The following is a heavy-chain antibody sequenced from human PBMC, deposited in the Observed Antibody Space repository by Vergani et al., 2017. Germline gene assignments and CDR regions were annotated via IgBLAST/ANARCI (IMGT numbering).Heavy chain of an antibody. V-gene: IGHV1-69*02. CDR1: GGTFSSYT. CDR3: ASLLAGNGMDV. J-gene: IGHJ6*02. D-gene: IGHD3-10*01. Sequence: QVQLVQSGAEVKKPGSSVKVSCKASGGTFSSYTISWVRQAPGQGLEWMGRIITILGIANYAQKFQGRVTITADKSTSTAYMELSSLRSEDTAVYYCASLLAGNGMDVWGQGTTVTVSS. CDR2: IITILGIA.